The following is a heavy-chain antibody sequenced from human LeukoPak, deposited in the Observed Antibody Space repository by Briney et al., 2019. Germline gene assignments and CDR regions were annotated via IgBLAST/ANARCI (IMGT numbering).Heavy chain of an antibody. CDR1: GDSVSSSSAT. V-gene: IGHV6-1*01. J-gene: IGHJ4*02. D-gene: IGHD6-19*01. Sequence: SQTLSLTCAISGDSVSSSSATRIWLRQSPSRGLEWLGRTYYMSKWYNDYGLSVGSRITVNPDTSKNQFSLQLNSMTPEDTAVYYCARAPHGSGCDYWSQGTLVTVSS. CDR2: TYYMSKWYN. CDR3: ARAPHGSGCDY.